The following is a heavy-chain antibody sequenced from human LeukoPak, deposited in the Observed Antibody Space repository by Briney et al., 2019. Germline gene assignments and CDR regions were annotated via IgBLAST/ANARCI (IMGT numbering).Heavy chain of an antibody. V-gene: IGHV1-24*01. D-gene: IGHD5-12*01. Sequence: GASVKVSCKVSGYTLTELSMHWVRQAPGKGLEWMGGFDPEDGETIYAQKFQGRVTMTEDTSTDTAYMELSSLRSEDTAVYYCATPGIVATIFDYWGQGTLVTVSS. CDR1: GYTLTELS. J-gene: IGHJ4*02. CDR2: FDPEDGET. CDR3: ATPGIVATIFDY.